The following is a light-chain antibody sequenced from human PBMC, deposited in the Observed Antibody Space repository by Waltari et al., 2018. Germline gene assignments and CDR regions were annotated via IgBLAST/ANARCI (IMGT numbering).Light chain of an antibody. J-gene: IGKJ1*01. CDR2: GAS. V-gene: IGKV3-20*01. CDR1: QSVSRA. CDR3: QHYVSLPVT. Sequence: EIVLTQSPGTLSLSPGERATHSCRASQSVSRALAWYQQNPCQATRLLIYGASNRATGIPDRFSGSGSGTDFSLIISRLEPEDFAVYYCQHYVSLPVTFGQGTKVEIK.